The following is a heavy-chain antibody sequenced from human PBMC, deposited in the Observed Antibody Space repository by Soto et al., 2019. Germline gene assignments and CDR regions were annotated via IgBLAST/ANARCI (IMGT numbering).Heavy chain of an antibody. CDR1: GGSISSGDYY. V-gene: IGHV4-30-4*01. D-gene: IGHD1-26*01. J-gene: IGHJ4*02. CDR2: IYYSGST. CDR3: ARDVYSGSYDLGYFDY. Sequence: QVQLQESGPGLVKPSQTLSLTCTVSGGSISSGDYYWSWIRQHPGKGLEWIGYIYYSGSTYYNPSLKSRVTISVDTSKNQFSLKLSSVTAADTAVYYCARDVYSGSYDLGYFDYWGQGTLVTVSS.